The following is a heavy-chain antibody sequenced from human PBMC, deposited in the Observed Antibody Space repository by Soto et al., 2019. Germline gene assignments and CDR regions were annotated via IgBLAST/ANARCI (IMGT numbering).Heavy chain of an antibody. CDR2: ISWNSGSI. Sequence: EVQLVESGGGLVQPGRSLRLSCAASGFTFDDYGMHWVRQAPGKGLEWVSGISWNSGSIGYADSVKGRFTISRDNAKNSLYLQMNSLRAEDTALYYCAKDFRYSSGFDAFDIWGQGTMVTVSS. CDR1: GFTFDDYG. J-gene: IGHJ3*02. D-gene: IGHD6-19*01. V-gene: IGHV3-9*01. CDR3: AKDFRYSSGFDAFDI.